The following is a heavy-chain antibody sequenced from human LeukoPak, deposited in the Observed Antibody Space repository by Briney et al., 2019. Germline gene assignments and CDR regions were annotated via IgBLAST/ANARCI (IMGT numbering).Heavy chain of an antibody. CDR1: GFTFSSYS. Sequence: GGPLRLSCAASGFTFSSYSMNWVRQAPGKGLEWVSSISSSSSYIYYADSVKGRFTISRDNAKNSLYLQMNSLRAEDTAVYYCARNLDYYDSSSVGYWGQGTLVTVSS. CDR3: ARNLDYYDSSSVGY. CDR2: ISSSSSYI. J-gene: IGHJ4*02. D-gene: IGHD3-22*01. V-gene: IGHV3-21*01.